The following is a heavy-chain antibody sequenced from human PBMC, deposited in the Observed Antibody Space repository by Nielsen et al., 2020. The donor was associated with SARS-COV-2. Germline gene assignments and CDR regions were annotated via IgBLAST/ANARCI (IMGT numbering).Heavy chain of an antibody. CDR2: INSDGSST. CDR3: ARVVIHDAFDL. CDR1: GFTFSSYW. V-gene: IGHV3-74*01. Sequence: GGSLRLSCAASGFTFSSYWMHWVRQALGKGLVWVSRINSDGSSTSYADSVKGRYTISRDNSKNTVYLQMNNLRVEDTAVYYCARVVIHDAFDLWGQGTTVTVSS. J-gene: IGHJ3*01.